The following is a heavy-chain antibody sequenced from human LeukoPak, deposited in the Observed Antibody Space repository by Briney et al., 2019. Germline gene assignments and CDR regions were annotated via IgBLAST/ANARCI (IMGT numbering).Heavy chain of an antibody. CDR2: IYYSGST. D-gene: IGHD2-2*01. CDR1: GGSISSYY. V-gene: IGHV4-59*12. J-gene: IGHJ5*02. Sequence: SETLSLTCTVSGGSISSYYWSWIRQPPGKGLEWIGYIYYSGSTNYNPSLKSRVTISVDRSKNQFSLKLSSVTAADTAVYYCARGGAVGGYCSSSSCYELDPWGQGTLVIVSS. CDR3: ARGGAVGGYCSSSSCYELDP.